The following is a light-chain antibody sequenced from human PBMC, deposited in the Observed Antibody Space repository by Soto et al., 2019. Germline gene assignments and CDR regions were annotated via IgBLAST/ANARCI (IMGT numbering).Light chain of an antibody. CDR1: ESISDY. CDR2: DAS. V-gene: IGKV3-11*01. J-gene: IGKJ3*01. CDR3: QQRSDWAFS. Sequence: EIVLTQSPATLSLSPGETATLSCRASESISDYLGWYQQKPGQAPRLLIYDASNRATGIPGRFSGSGSGTEFTLTISSLEPEDFAIYYCQQRSDWAFSFGPGTEVDLK.